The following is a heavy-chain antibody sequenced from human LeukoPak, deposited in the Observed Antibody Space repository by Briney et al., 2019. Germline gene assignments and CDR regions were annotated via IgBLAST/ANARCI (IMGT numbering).Heavy chain of an antibody. Sequence: RASVKVSCKASGGTFSSYAISWVRQAPGQGLEWMGGIIPIFGTANYAQKFQGRVTITADESTSTAYMELSSLRSEDTAVYYCARSQGSGITWPYYYGMDVWGQGTTVTVSS. D-gene: IGHD3-10*01. J-gene: IGHJ6*02. CDR2: IIPIFGTA. V-gene: IGHV1-69*13. CDR1: GGTFSSYA. CDR3: ARSQGSGITWPYYYGMDV.